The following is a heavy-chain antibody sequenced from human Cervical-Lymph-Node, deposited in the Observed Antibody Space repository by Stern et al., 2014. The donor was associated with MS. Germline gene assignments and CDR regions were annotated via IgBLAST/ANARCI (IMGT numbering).Heavy chain of an antibody. D-gene: IGHD3-3*01. J-gene: IGHJ4*02. CDR3: AKDGAFRFLDFSSVLDH. CDR2: INPHTGVT. CDR1: GYNFMGYY. V-gene: IGHV1-2*06. Sequence: QLVQSGSEVKKPGASVSVSCQASGYNFMGYYLHWVRQAPGRGLEWVGRINPHTGVTNYAQKFQGRVTLTSDTSITTAYMQLSSLRSDDTAVYYCAKDGAFRFLDFSSVLDHWGQGTLVTVSS.